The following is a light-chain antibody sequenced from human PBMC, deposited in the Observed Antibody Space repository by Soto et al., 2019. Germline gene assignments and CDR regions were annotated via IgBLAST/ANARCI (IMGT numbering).Light chain of an antibody. V-gene: IGKV3-11*01. J-gene: IGKJ2*01. CDR2: DAS. Sequence: EIVLTQSPATLSLSPGERATLSCRASQSVSSYLAWYQQKPGQAPRLLIYDASNRATGIPARFSGSGSGTDFTLPVSSLEAEDFAVYYCQQRSNWPPTFGQGTKLESK. CDR3: QQRSNWPPT. CDR1: QSVSSY.